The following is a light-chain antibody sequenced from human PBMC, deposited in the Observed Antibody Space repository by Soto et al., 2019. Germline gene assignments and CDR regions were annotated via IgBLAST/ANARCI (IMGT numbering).Light chain of an antibody. J-gene: IGKJ1*01. CDR2: DAY. CDR3: QRYNSNSRT. V-gene: IGKV1-5*01. CDR1: QNVNSW. Sequence: DIQMTQSPSTLSASVGDRVTITCRASQNVNSWVAWYQQKPGKAPKFLIYDAYNLESGVPSRFGGRGSGTEFTLTISSLQPDDFATYYCQRYNSNSRTFGQGTRV.